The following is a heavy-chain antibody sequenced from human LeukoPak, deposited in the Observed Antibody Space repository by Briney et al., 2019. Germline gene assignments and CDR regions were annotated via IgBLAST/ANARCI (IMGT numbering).Heavy chain of an antibody. CDR3: AKRSGSYHFDY. Sequence: GSLRLSCAASGFTFSTYAMSWVRQAPGKGLEWVSAISGSGGTTYYADPVKGRFTISRDNSKNTVHLQMNSLRAEDTAVYYCAKRSGSYHFDYWGQGTLVTVSS. CDR1: GFTFSTYA. D-gene: IGHD1-26*01. CDR2: ISGSGGTT. V-gene: IGHV3-23*01. J-gene: IGHJ4*02.